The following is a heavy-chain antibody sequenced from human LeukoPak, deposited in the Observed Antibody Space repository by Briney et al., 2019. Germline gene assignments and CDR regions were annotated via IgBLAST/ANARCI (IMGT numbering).Heavy chain of an antibody. CDR3: ARLTTVTPQYDY. J-gene: IGHJ4*02. CDR1: GASISSDTYY. Sequence: PSETLSLTCTVSGASISSDTYYWSWIRQPAGKGLEWIGRIYTSGTTTYNPSLKSRVTISVDTSKNQFSLKLSYVTAADTAMYYCARLTTVTPQYDYWGQGTLVTVSS. V-gene: IGHV4-61*02. D-gene: IGHD4-17*01. CDR2: IYTSGTT.